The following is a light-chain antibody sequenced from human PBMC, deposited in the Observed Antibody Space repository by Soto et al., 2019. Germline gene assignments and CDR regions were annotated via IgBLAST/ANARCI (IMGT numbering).Light chain of an antibody. Sequence: DIPLTQSPSFLSASVGDRVTITCRASQGISSYLAWYQQKPGKAPKLLIYAASTLQSGVPSRFSGSGSGTEFTLTISSLQPEDFATYYCQQLNSYPPLTFGQGTTVEIK. V-gene: IGKV1-9*01. CDR1: QGISSY. J-gene: IGKJ1*01. CDR3: QQLNSYPPLT. CDR2: AAS.